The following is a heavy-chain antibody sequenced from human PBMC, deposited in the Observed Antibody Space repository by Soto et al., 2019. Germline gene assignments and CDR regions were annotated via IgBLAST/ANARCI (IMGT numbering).Heavy chain of an antibody. D-gene: IGHD2-8*01. Sequence: QVQLQQWGAGLLKPSETLSLTCAVYGGSFSGYYWSWIRQPPGKGLEWIGEINHSGSTNYNPSLKGRVTISVDTSKNQFSLKLSSVTAADTAVYYCARAESTNAGGMDVWGQGTTVTVSS. CDR3: ARAESTNAGGMDV. CDR1: GGSFSGYY. J-gene: IGHJ6*02. V-gene: IGHV4-34*01. CDR2: INHSGST.